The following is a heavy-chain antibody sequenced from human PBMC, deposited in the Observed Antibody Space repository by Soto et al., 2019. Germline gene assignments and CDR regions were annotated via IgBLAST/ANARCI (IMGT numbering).Heavy chain of an antibody. CDR2: INGGSGNT. V-gene: IGHV1-3*01. D-gene: IGHD3-10*01. CDR1: GFTFTSYA. J-gene: IGHJ4*02. Sequence: ASVKVSCQSSGFTFTSYARHWLRQAPGQRPQWMGWINGGSGNTKYSQDFQGRVTFTRDTFATTAYLELSSLRSEDTAVYYCARVPPWGNSAGDYYIQHYDSWGQGTPVTVSS. CDR3: ARVPPWGNSAGDYYIQHYDS.